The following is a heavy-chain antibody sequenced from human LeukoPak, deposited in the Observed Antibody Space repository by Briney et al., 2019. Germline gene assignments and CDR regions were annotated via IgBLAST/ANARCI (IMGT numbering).Heavy chain of an antibody. CDR2: INSDGSST. D-gene: IGHD4-23*01. V-gene: IGHV3-74*01. Sequence: GGSLRLSCAASGFTFSSYWMHWARQAPGKGLVWVSRINSDGSSTSYADSVKGRFTISRDNAKNTLYLQMNSLRAEDTAVYYCARDKTTVVEGVFDYWGQGTLVTVSS. J-gene: IGHJ4*02. CDR3: ARDKTTVVEGVFDY. CDR1: GFTFSSYW.